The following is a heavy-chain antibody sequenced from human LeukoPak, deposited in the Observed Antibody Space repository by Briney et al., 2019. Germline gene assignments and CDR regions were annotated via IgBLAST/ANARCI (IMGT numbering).Heavy chain of an antibody. Sequence: ASVKVSCKASGYTFTGYYMHWVRQAPGQGLEWMGWINPNSGGTNYAQKFQGRVTMTRDTSINTAYMELSRLRSDDTAVYYCATDSYGYRGRLTYWGQGTLVTVSS. CDR3: ATDSYGYRGRLTY. CDR1: GYTFTGYY. D-gene: IGHD5-18*01. J-gene: IGHJ4*02. CDR2: INPNSGGT. V-gene: IGHV1-2*02.